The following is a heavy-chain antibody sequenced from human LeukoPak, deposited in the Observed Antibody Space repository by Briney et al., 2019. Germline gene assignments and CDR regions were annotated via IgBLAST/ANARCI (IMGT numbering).Heavy chain of an antibody. CDR3: ARVAAGSSGFDY. V-gene: IGHV1-69*04. J-gene: IGHJ4*02. D-gene: IGHD6-19*01. CDR1: GGTFSSYA. Sequence: SVTVSCTASGGTFSSYAISWVRQAPGQGLEWMGRIIPILGIANYAQKFQGRVTITADKSTSTAYMELSSLRSEDTAVYYCARVAAGSSGFDYWGQGTLVTVSS. CDR2: IIPILGIA.